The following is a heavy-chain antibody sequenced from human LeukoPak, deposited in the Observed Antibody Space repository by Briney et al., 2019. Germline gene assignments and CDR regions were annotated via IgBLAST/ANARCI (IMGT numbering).Heavy chain of an antibody. CDR2: IYYSGST. CDR3: ARLTGGSGSYYYYYYYMDV. J-gene: IGHJ6*03. V-gene: IGHV4-39*01. CDR1: GGSISSSSYY. D-gene: IGHD3-10*01. Sequence: SETLSLTCTVSGGSISSSSYYWGWIRQPPGKGLEGIGSIYYSGSTYYNPSLKSRVTISVDTSKNQFSLKLSSVTAADTAVYYCARLTGGSGSYYYYYYYMDVWGKGTTVTVSS.